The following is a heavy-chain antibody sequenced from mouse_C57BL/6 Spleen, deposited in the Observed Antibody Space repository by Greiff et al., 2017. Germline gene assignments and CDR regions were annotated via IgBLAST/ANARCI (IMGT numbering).Heavy chain of an antibody. CDR2: LDPSDSYT. V-gene: IGHV1-50*01. D-gene: IGHD2-4*01. CDR1: GYTFTSYW. J-gene: IGHJ1*03. CDR3: ARTEGYYDYDWYFDV. Sequence: VQLQQSGAELVKPGASVKLSCKASGYTFTSYWMQWVKQRPGQGLEWIGELDPSDSYTNYNQKFKGKATLTVDTSSSTAYMQLSSLTSEDSAVYYCARTEGYYDYDWYFDVWGTGTTVTVSS.